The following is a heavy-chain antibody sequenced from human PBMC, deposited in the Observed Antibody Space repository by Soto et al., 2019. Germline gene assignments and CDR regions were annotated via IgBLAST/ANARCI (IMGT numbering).Heavy chain of an antibody. CDR3: KNTWTTLTTGFGF. D-gene: IGHD4-17*01. J-gene: IGHJ4*02. CDR1: GFTFSNYA. Sequence: GGSLRLSCVASGFTFSNYAMHWVRQAPGKGLGWVAVISSDGSEKYYPDSVRDRFTISRDNSKNTLYLQMNNLRPEDTAMYYCKNTWTTLTTGFGFRGQGALVTASS. V-gene: IGHV3-30*18. CDR2: ISSDGSEK.